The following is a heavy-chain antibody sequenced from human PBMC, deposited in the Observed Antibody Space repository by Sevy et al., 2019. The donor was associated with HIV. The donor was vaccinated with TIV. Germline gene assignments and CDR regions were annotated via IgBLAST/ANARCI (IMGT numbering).Heavy chain of an antibody. Sequence: SETLSLTCTVSGGSISSYYWSWIRQPPGKGLEWIGYIYYSGSTNYNPSLKSRVTISVDTSKNQFSLKLSSVTAADTAVYYCARGYYYDSSGHLFGYWGQGTLVTVSS. D-gene: IGHD3-22*01. J-gene: IGHJ4*02. CDR1: GGSISSYY. CDR3: ARGYYYDSSGHLFGY. V-gene: IGHV4-59*13. CDR2: IYYSGST.